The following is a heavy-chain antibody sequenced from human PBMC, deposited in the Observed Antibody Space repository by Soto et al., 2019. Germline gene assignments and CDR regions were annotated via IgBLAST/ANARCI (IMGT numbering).Heavy chain of an antibody. D-gene: IGHD3-10*01. CDR3: AKDPAMVRGAIWFDP. V-gene: IGHV3-23*01. J-gene: IGHJ5*02. CDR2: ISGSGGST. CDR1: GFTFSSYA. Sequence: EVQLLESGGGLVQPGGSLRLSCAASGFTFSSYAMSWVRQAPGKGLEWVSAISGSGGSTYYADSVKGRFTISRDNSKNTLYLQMNSLRAEDTTVYYCAKDPAMVRGAIWFDPWGQGTLVTVSS.